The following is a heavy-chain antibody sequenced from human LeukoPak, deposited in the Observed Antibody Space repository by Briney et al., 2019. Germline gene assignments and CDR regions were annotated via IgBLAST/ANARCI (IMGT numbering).Heavy chain of an antibody. CDR2: IKQDGSEK. V-gene: IGHV3-7*03. Sequence: GGSLRLSCAASGFTFSSYWMSWVRQAPGKGLEWVANIKQDGSEKYYVDSVKGRFTISRDNAKNSLYLQMNSLRAEDTAVYYCAREDHVWFGEQYYYYGMDVWGQGTTVTVSS. CDR3: AREDHVWFGEQYYYYGMDV. D-gene: IGHD3-10*01. CDR1: GFTFSSYW. J-gene: IGHJ6*02.